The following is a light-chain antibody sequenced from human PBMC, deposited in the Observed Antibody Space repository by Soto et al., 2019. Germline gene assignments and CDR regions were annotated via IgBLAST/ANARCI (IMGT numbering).Light chain of an antibody. Sequence: QSVLTQPASVSGSPGQSITISCTGTSDNYVSWYQQHPGKAPKLMIYGVTNRPSGVSNRFSGSKSGNTASLTISGLQSEDEADYYCSSYTNTKTILFGTGTKLTVL. CDR1: SDNY. CDR2: GVT. J-gene: IGLJ1*01. CDR3: SSYTNTKTIL. V-gene: IGLV2-14*01.